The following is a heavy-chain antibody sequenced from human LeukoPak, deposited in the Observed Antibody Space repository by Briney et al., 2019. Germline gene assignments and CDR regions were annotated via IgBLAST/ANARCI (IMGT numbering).Heavy chain of an antibody. Sequence: ASVKVSCKASGHIFTSYVLHWVRQAPGQGLEWMGWINTNTGNPTYAQGFTGRFVFSLDTSVSTAYLQISSLKADDTAIYYCARGDYETHGYQTRWGQGTLVTVSS. J-gene: IGHJ4*02. D-gene: IGHD3-22*01. CDR1: GHIFTSYV. V-gene: IGHV7-4-1*02. CDR3: ARGDYETHGYQTR. CDR2: INTNTGNP.